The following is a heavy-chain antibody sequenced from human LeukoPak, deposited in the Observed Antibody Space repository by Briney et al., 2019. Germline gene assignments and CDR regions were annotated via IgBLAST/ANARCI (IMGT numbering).Heavy chain of an antibody. D-gene: IGHD3-16*02. Sequence: GGSLRLSCAASGFTVSSNYMSWVRQAPGKGLEWVSVIYSGGSTYYADYVKGRFTISRDNSKNTLYLQMNSLRAEDTAVYYCARVIDDYFDYWGQGTLVTVSS. V-gene: IGHV3-66*02. CDR3: ARVIDDYFDY. J-gene: IGHJ4*02. CDR2: IYSGGST. CDR1: GFTVSSNY.